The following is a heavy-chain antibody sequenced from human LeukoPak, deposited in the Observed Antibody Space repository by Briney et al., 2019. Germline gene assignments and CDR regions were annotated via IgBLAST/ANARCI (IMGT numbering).Heavy chain of an antibody. D-gene: IGHD3-22*01. CDR2: IIPILGIA. J-gene: IGHJ4*02. Sequence: SVKVSCKASGGTFSSYAISWVRQAPGQGLEWMGRIIPILGIANYAQKFQGRVTITADKSTSTAYMELSSLRSEDTAVYYCAGEGFVDYYDSSGFPDYWGQGTLVTVSS. CDR3: AGEGFVDYYDSSGFPDY. V-gene: IGHV1-69*04. CDR1: GGTFSSYA.